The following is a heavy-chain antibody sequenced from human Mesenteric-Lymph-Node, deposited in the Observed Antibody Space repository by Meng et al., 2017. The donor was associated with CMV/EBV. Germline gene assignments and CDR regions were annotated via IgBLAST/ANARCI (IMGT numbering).Heavy chain of an antibody. D-gene: IGHD3-22*01. Sequence: GESLKISCAASGFTFSSYGMNWVRQAPGKGLEWVSSIGSSGSYIYYADSVKGRFTISRDNAKNSAYLQMNSLRAGDTALYYCARDTRSGSFPFYFDYWGQGTPVTVSS. CDR1: GFTFSSYG. CDR2: IGSSGSYI. V-gene: IGHV3-21*01. CDR3: ARDTRSGSFPFYFDY. J-gene: IGHJ4*02.